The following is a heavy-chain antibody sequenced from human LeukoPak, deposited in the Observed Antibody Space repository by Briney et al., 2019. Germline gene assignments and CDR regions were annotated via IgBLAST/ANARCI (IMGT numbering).Heavy chain of an antibody. J-gene: IGHJ4*02. CDR1: GYTFTSYY. V-gene: IGHV1-46*01. CDR2: INPSGGST. Sequence: ASVKVSCKASGYTFTSYYMHWVRQAPGQGLEWVGIINPSGGSTSYAQKFQGRVTMTRDTSTSTVYMELSSLRSEDTAVYYCARERGYSYGATYFGYWGQGTLVTVSS. D-gene: IGHD5-18*01. CDR3: ARERGYSYGATYFGY.